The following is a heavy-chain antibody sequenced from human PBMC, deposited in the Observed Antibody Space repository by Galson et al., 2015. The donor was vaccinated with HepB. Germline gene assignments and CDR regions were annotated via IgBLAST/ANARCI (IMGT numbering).Heavy chain of an antibody. CDR1: GGTFSNYP. D-gene: IGHD2-8*01. V-gene: IGHV1-69*13. CDR3: ARAHSDCTIKACYTKGWFDL. CDR2: IGPLFGTP. J-gene: IGHJ5*02. Sequence: SVKVSCKASGGTFSNYPINWVRQAPGRGLEWMGGIGPLFGTPNYAQKFQGRVTITADESTSTAYMEVSSLRSEDTAVYYCARAHSDCTIKACYTKGWFDLWGQGTVVTVSS.